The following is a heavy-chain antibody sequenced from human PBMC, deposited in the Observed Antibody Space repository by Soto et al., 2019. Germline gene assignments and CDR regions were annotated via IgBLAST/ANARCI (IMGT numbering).Heavy chain of an antibody. Sequence: PGGSLRLSCAASGFTVSSNYMSWVRQAPGKGLEWVSVIYSGGSTYYADSVKGRFTISRDNSKNTLYLQMNSLRAEDTAVYYCAKSYYDFWSGPNWFDPWGQGTLVTVSS. V-gene: IGHV3-66*01. CDR1: GFTVSSNY. CDR3: AKSYYDFWSGPNWFDP. J-gene: IGHJ5*02. CDR2: IYSGGST. D-gene: IGHD3-3*01.